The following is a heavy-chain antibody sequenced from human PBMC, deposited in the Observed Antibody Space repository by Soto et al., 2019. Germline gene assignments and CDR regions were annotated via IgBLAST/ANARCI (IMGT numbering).Heavy chain of an antibody. CDR2: ITEDGSGT. CDR3: VRGTNGWRGMDY. Sequence: GGSLRLSCATSGFTLSSYPIHWVRQAPGKGPVWVSRITEDGSGTAYADSVKGRFTVTRDNAKNTMYLQMSGLGAEDTAVYHCVRGTNGWRGMDYWGQGTLVTVSS. CDR1: GFTLSSYP. V-gene: IGHV3-74*01. J-gene: IGHJ4*02. D-gene: IGHD2-8*01.